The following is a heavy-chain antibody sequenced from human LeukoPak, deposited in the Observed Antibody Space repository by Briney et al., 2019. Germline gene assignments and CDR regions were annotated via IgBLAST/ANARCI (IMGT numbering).Heavy chain of an antibody. Sequence: ASVTVSCKTSGYTFTDYYIHWVRQAPGQGLEWMGWINPKSGGTNYAQKFQGRVTMTRDTSISTAYMELSRLRSDDTAMYYCARDMHIVVTGRDYWGQGTLVTVSS. J-gene: IGHJ4*02. V-gene: IGHV1-2*02. CDR1: GYTFTDYY. CDR3: ARDMHIVVTGRDY. CDR2: INPKSGGT. D-gene: IGHD6-19*01.